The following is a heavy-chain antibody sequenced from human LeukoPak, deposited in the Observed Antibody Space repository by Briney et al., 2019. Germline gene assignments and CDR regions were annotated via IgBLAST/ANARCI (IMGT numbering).Heavy chain of an antibody. Sequence: SETLSLTCAVYGGSFSGYYWSWIRQPPGKGLEWIGEINHSGSTSYNPSPKSRITISVDTSKNQFSLKPNSVTAADTAVYYCARDYDYVWGSYRSPRAFDIWGQGTMVTVSS. J-gene: IGHJ3*02. CDR3: ARDYDYVWGSYRSPRAFDI. D-gene: IGHD3-16*02. V-gene: IGHV4-34*01. CDR1: GGSFSGYY. CDR2: INHSGST.